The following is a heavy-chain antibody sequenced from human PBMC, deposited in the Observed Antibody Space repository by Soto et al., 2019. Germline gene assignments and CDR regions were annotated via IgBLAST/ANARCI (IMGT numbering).Heavy chain of an antibody. D-gene: IGHD3-10*01. CDR1: GFTFGDYA. CDR3: TRESAQGDYYGSGSYFDYYYGMDV. Sequence: EVQLVESGGGLVKPGRSLRLSCTASGFTFGDYAMSWFRQAPGKGLEWVGFIRSKAYGGTTEYAASVKGRFTISRDDSKSIAYLQMNSLKTEGTAVYYCTRESAQGDYYGSGSYFDYYYGMDVWGQGTTVTVSS. J-gene: IGHJ6*02. CDR2: IRSKAYGGTT. V-gene: IGHV3-49*05.